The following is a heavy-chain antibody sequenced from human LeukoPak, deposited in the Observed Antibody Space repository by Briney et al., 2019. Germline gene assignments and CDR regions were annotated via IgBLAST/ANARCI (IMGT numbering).Heavy chain of an antibody. CDR3: AHYDILTGLVG. CDR2: IYYSGST. CDR1: GGSISSGGYY. V-gene: IGHV4-31*03. D-gene: IGHD3-9*01. J-gene: IGHJ4*02. Sequence: KPSETLSFTCTVSGGSISSGGYYWSWIRQHPGKGLEWIGYIYYSGSTYYNPSLKSRVTISVDTSKNQFSLKLSSVTAADTAVYYCAHYDILTGLVGWGQGTLVTVSS.